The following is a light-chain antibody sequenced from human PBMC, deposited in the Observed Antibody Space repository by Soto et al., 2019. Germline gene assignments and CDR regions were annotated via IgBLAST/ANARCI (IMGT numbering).Light chain of an antibody. J-gene: IGKJ1*01. CDR3: QQSYTTTPT. CDR2: DAS. V-gene: IGKV3D-20*02. Sequence: IVLTQYAATLSLSRGERATLSFRASQSVSRTYLAWYQKKNGQAPSLLIYDASSRATGIPDRFSGGGYGTEFTITISSLQTEEFETYYRQQSYTTTPTFGHGTKV. CDR1: QSVSRTY.